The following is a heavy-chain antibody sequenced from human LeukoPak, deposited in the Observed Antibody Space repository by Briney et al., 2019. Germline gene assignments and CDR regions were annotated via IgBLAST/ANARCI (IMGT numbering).Heavy chain of an antibody. Sequence: GGSLSLSCAASGFTFSSYWMSWVRQAPGKGLVWVSRINTDGRSTSYVDSVKGRFTISRDNAKNTLYLQMNSLRAEDTAVYYCARLAVDSSDFWGQGTLVTVSS. D-gene: IGHD6-25*01. V-gene: IGHV3-74*01. CDR2: INTDGRST. CDR1: GFTFSSYW. J-gene: IGHJ4*02. CDR3: ARLAVDSSDF.